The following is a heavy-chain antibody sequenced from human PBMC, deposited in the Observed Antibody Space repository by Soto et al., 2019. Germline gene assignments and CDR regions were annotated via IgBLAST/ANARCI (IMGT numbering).Heavy chain of an antibody. CDR1: GYIFTSHG. Sequence: QVQLVQSGAEVKKPGASVKVSCKASGYIFTSHGIIWVRQAPGQGIEWMGRISTYNGNTKYAQKLQGRVTMTTDTAASIAYMALRSLRSEETAVYYCAIDNGQWLVSAWGQGTLVTVSS. J-gene: IGHJ5*02. CDR2: ISTYNGNT. D-gene: IGHD6-19*01. CDR3: AIDNGQWLVSA. V-gene: IGHV1-18*01.